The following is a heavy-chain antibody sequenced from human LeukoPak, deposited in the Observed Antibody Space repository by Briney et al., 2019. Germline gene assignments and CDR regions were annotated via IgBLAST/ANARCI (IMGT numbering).Heavy chain of an antibody. D-gene: IGHD1-26*01. CDR1: GFTFDDYA. CDR3: ARDSPTWGSYADPRVQDAFDI. V-gene: IGHV3-9*01. Sequence: PGGSLRLSCAASGFTFDDYAMHWLRQAPGKGLEWVSGISWNSGSIGYADSVKGRFTISRDNAKNSLYLQMNSLRAEDTAVYYCARDSPTWGSYADPRVQDAFDIWGQGTMVTVSS. CDR2: ISWNSGSI. J-gene: IGHJ3*02.